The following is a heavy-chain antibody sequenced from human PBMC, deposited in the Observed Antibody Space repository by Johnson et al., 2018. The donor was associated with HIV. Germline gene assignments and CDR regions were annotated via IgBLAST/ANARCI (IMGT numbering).Heavy chain of an antibody. CDR2: TSYDGNNK. CDR1: RFTLSNYA. J-gene: IGHJ3*02. V-gene: IGHV3-30*04. CDR3: AKDTNDAFDI. D-gene: IGHD1-1*01. Sequence: QLVESGGGVVQPGKSLRLSCAASRFTLSNYAMHWVRQAPGKGLEWVAVTSYDGNNKYYVDSVKGRFTISRDNSKKTLYLQMNSLRAEDTAVYHCAKDTNDAFDIWGQGTMVTVSS.